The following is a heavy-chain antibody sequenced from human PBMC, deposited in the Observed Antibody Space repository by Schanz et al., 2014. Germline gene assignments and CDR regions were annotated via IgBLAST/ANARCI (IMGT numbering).Heavy chain of an antibody. Sequence: QVQLVESGGGVVQPGRSLRLSCAASGFTFSNYGMHWVRQAPGKGLEWVAVIWYDGSNKDHADSVKGRFTISRDNSKNTLDLQMNSLRDEDTALYYCARDLAGGGNDVWGQGTLVTVSS. CDR3: ARDLAGGGNDV. J-gene: IGHJ4*02. D-gene: IGHD2-15*01. CDR2: IWYDGSNK. CDR1: GFTFSNYG. V-gene: IGHV3-33*01.